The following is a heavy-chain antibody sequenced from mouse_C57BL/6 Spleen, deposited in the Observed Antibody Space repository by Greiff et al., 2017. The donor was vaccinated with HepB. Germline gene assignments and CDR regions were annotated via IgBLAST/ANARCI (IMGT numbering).Heavy chain of an antibody. Sequence: VQLQQPGAELVMPGASVKLSCKASGYTFTSYWMHWVKQRPGQGLEWIGEIDPSDSYTNYNQKFKGKSTLTVDKSSSTAYMQLSSLTSEDYAVYYCARAYGSSYYAMDDWGQGTSVTVSS. CDR2: IDPSDSYT. J-gene: IGHJ4*01. D-gene: IGHD1-1*01. CDR1: GYTFTSYW. V-gene: IGHV1-69*01. CDR3: ARAYGSSYYAMDD.